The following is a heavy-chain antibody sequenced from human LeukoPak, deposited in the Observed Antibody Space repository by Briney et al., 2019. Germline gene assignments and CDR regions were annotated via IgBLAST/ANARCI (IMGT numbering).Heavy chain of an antibody. Sequence: GRSLRLSCAAPGFNFGSYGMHWVRQAPGKGLEWVAVISYDGSHEYYADSVKGRFTISRDSSRNTLYLQMDSLRPEDTAMYYCSKSAVAGTHYYYYDMDVWGQGTTVTVSS. CDR2: ISYDGSHE. V-gene: IGHV3-30*18. D-gene: IGHD6-19*01. J-gene: IGHJ6*02. CDR3: SKSAVAGTHYYYYDMDV. CDR1: GFNFGSYG.